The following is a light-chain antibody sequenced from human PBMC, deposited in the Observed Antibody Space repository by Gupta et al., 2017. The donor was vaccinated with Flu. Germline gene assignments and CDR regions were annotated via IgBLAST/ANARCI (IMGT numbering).Light chain of an antibody. CDR1: QALVYKSRNTY. CDR2: EVS. Sequence: VTLGQAGSISCRTSQALVYKSRNTYLTWYQPGTGQSPRRLIYEVSNRGSGVPDRFSGSGSVTNFTLKSSRVEAEDVVVYYCMRGTHPWTFGQGTRLEI. J-gene: IGKJ2*02. CDR3: MRGTHPWT. V-gene: IGKV2-30*01.